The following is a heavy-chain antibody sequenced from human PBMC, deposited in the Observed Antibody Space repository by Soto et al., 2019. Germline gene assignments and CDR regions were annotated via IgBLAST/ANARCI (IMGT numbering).Heavy chain of an antibody. CDR1: GYSFTSYW. CDR3: ARSPITRKNWNYREYYYGMDV. J-gene: IGHJ6*02. D-gene: IGHD1-7*01. CDR2: IDPSDSYT. Sequence: HGESLKISCKGSGYSFTSYWISWVRQMPGKGLEWMGRIDPSDSYTNYSPSFQGHVTISADKSISTAYLQWSSLKASDTAMYYCARSPITRKNWNYREYYYGMDVWGQGTTVPVSS. V-gene: IGHV5-10-1*01.